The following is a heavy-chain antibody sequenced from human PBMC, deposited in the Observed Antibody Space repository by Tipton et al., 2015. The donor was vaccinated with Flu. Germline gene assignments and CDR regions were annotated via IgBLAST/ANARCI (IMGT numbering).Heavy chain of an antibody. Sequence: TLSLTCTVSGDSMRSDYFWAWIRRAPGKGLEWIGNIHYSGSPHYNPSLKSRVTITVDTSKNQFSLRLSSMTAADTAVYYCARRDYGNYVSDPKKWFDPWGQGTLVTVSS. CDR2: IHYSGSP. V-gene: IGHV4-38-2*02. J-gene: IGHJ5*02. CDR3: ARRDYGNYVSDPKKWFDP. CDR1: GDSMRSDYF. D-gene: IGHD4-11*01.